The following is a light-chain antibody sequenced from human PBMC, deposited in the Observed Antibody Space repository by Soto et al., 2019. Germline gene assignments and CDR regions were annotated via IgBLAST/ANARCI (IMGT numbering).Light chain of an antibody. V-gene: IGKV1-33*01. Sequence: DIQMTQSPSSLSASVGDRVTITCQASQDISNYLNWYQQKPGKAPKLLIYDASNLETGVPSRFSGSGSGTDFTFTISRLQPEDIATYYCQQYDNIPLTFGQGTRLEIK. CDR1: QDISNY. CDR2: DAS. J-gene: IGKJ5*01. CDR3: QQYDNIPLT.